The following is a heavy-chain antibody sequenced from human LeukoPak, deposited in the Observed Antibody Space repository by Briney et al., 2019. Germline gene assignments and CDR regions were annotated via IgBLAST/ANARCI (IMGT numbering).Heavy chain of an antibody. CDR2: INTDGSST. CDR1: GFTVSSNY. CDR3: AKDWNTMVRGGDY. J-gene: IGHJ4*02. Sequence: LSGGSLRLSCAASGFTVSSNYMSWVRQAPGKGLVWVSRINTDGSSTSYADSVKGRFTISRDNAKNTLYLQMNSLRAEDTALYYCAKDWNTMVRGGDYWGQGTLVTVSS. V-gene: IGHV3-74*01. D-gene: IGHD3-10*01.